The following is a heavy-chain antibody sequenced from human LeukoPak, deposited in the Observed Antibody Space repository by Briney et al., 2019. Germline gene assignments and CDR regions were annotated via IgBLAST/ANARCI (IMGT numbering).Heavy chain of an antibody. V-gene: IGHV3-33*01. Sequence: PGGSLRLSCAASGFTFSSYGMHWVRQAPGKGLEWVAVIWYDGSNKYYADSVKGRFTISRDNSKNTLYLHMNSLRAEDTAVYYCARDNEWLRSPKYYFDYWGQGTLVTVSS. J-gene: IGHJ4*02. CDR2: IWYDGSNK. CDR3: ARDNEWLRSPKYYFDY. D-gene: IGHD5-12*01. CDR1: GFTFSSYG.